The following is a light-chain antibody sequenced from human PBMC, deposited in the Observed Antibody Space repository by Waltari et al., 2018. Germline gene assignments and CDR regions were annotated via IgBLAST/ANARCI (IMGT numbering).Light chain of an antibody. J-gene: IGKJ4*01. Sequence: EVVLTQSPATLSLSPGERATLSCRASHNISRYLGWYQQKPGQTHRIRIYDASNRATGVPDRVTGSGSGTDFTLTISSLEPEDLAVYYCQQRSSWLPLTFGGGTKVEIK. CDR3: QQRSSWLPLT. CDR2: DAS. CDR1: HNISRY. V-gene: IGKV3-11*01.